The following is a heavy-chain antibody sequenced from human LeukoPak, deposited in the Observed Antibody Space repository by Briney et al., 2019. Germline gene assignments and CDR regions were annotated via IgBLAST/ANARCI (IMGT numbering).Heavy chain of an antibody. CDR3: AVWGRERSFDY. V-gene: IGHV3-53*01. CDR2: IYSGGST. J-gene: IGHJ4*02. CDR1: GFTVSSNY. D-gene: IGHD3-16*01. Sequence: GGSLRLFCGASGFTVSSNYMSWVRQAPGKGLEGVSVIYSGGSTYYADSVKGRFTISSDNFKNRLYLQMNRLRAEDTAVDYCAVWGRERSFDYWGQGTLVPVSS.